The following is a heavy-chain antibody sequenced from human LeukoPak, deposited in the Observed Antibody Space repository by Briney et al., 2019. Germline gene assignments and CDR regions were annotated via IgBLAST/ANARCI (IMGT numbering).Heavy chain of an antibody. J-gene: IGHJ6*02. CDR3: ASYGDYDSYYYGMDV. V-gene: IGHV4-30-4*01. Sequence: SETLSLTCTVSGGSISSGDYYWSWIRQPPGKGLEWIGYIYYSGSTYYNPSLKSRVTISVDTSKNQFSLKLSSVTAADTAVYYCASYGDYDSYYYGMDVWGQGTTVTVSS. CDR2: IYYSGST. D-gene: IGHD4-17*01. CDR1: GGSISSGDYY.